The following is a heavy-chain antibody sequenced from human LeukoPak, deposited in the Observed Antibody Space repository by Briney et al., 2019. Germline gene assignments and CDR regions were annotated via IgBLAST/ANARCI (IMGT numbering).Heavy chain of an antibody. J-gene: IGHJ4*02. Sequence: GGSLRVSCAASGFTFSSYSMSWVRQAPGKGLEWVSYITSTSSTVYYADSVKGRFTVSRDNAKNSLYLQMNSLRDEDTAMFYCARVGDGYSVNYFDFWGQGTLVTVSS. V-gene: IGHV3-48*02. D-gene: IGHD5-24*01. CDR2: ITSTSSTV. CDR3: ARVGDGYSVNYFDF. CDR1: GFTFSSYS.